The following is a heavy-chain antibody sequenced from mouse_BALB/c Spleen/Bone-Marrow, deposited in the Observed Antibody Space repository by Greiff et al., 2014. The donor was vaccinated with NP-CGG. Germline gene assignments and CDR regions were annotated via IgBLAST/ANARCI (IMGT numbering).Heavy chain of an antibody. Sequence: QVHVKQSGAELVKPGASVKLSCKASGYTFTSYWMHWVKQRPGQGLEWIGEIKPSNGRTNYNEKFKSKATLTVDKSSSTAYMQLSSLTSEDSAVYYCARSDGYYPYYYAMDYWGQGTSVTVSS. CDR1: GYTFTSYW. V-gene: IGHV1S81*02. D-gene: IGHD2-3*01. CDR3: ARSDGYYPYYYAMDY. J-gene: IGHJ4*01. CDR2: IKPSNGRT.